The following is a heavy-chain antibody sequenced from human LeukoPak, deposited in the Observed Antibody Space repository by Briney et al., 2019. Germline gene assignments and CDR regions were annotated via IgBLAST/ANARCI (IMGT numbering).Heavy chain of an antibody. CDR3: ARYNWNAGGAFDI. V-gene: IGHV1-18*01. J-gene: IGHJ3*02. CDR2: NSIYKVNT. CDR1: GYIFTSYG. D-gene: IGHD1-20*01. Sequence: ASVKVSCKAAGYIFTSYGISWVRQAPGQGLEWMGWNSIYKVNTNYAQKFQGRVTMTTDTSTSTAYMELRSLRSDDTAVYYCARYNWNAGGAFDIWGQGTMVIVSS.